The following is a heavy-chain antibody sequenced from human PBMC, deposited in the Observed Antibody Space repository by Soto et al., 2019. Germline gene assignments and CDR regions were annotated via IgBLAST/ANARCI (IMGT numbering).Heavy chain of an antibody. CDR1: GGTFSTYS. CDR3: SIGSWSGEVFDI. CDR2: IIPMLGIA. D-gene: IGHD2-21*01. V-gene: IGHV1-69*02. Sequence: QVQLVQSGAEVKKPGSSVKVSCKDSGGTFSTYSMFWVRQAPGQGLEWMGRIIPMLGIANYAQRFQDRVKITADKSTATAYMELSSLRSEDTALYYCSIGSWSGEVFDIWGQGTMVTVSS. J-gene: IGHJ3*02.